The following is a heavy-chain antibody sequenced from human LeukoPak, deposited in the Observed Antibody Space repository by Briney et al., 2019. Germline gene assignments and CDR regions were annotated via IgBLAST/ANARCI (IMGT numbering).Heavy chain of an antibody. V-gene: IGHV3-30*04. J-gene: IGHJ6*03. Sequence: PGGSLRLSCAASGFTFSNYAMDWVRQAPGKGLEWVALISNDGSKTYYADSVKGRFTISRDTSMNTLFLEMNSLRADDTALYYCARDRDFYYMDVWGKGTTVTVAS. CDR1: GFTFSNYA. CDR3: ARDRDFYYMDV. CDR2: ISNDGSKT.